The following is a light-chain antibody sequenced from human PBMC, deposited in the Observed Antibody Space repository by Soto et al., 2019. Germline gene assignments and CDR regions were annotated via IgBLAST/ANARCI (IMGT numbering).Light chain of an antibody. Sequence: DIQMTQSPSTLSASVGDTVIITCRASQSVRSWLAWYQQKPGNAPRLLIYKASSLESGVPSRFSGSGSGAEFTLTINSLQPDDFATYYCQQYDSYSLFTFGPGTKVDVK. CDR1: QSVRSW. CDR3: QQYDSYSLFT. V-gene: IGKV1-5*03. CDR2: KAS. J-gene: IGKJ3*01.